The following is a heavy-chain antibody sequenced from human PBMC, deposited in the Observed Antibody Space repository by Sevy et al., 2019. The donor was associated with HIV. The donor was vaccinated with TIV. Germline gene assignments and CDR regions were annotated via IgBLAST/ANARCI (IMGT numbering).Heavy chain of an antibody. J-gene: IGHJ6*02. CDR2: IRQDGSEK. D-gene: IGHD3-10*01. CDR1: GFTFRNFW. CDR3: AKSYFGSGTSYGMDL. V-gene: IGHV3-7*01. Sequence: GGSLRLSCAVSGFTFRNFWMSWLRQAPGKGLEWVANIRQDGSEKYYVDSVRGRFTISRDNAKNSLFLQLNSLRADDTAIYYCAKSYFGSGTSYGMDLWGRGTTVTVSS.